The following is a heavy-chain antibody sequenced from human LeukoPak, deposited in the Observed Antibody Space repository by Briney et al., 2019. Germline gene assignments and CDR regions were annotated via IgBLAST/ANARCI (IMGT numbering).Heavy chain of an antibody. CDR3: ARVVTGYSGYDFRGSGGNYFGY. V-gene: IGHV1-46*01. D-gene: IGHD5-12*01. Sequence: ASVKVSCKASGYTLTSYYMHWVRQAPGQGLEWMGIINPSGGSTSYAQKFQGRVTMTRDTSTSTVYMELSSLRSEDAAVYYCARVVTGYSGYDFRGSGGNYFGYWGQGTLVTVSS. CDR1: GYTLTSYY. CDR2: INPSGGST. J-gene: IGHJ4*02.